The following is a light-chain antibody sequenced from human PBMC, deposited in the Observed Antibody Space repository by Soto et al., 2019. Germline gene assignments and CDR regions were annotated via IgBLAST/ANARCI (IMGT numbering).Light chain of an antibody. Sequence: DIQMTQSPSSLSASVGDRVTITCRASQSISSYLNWYQQKPGKAPKLLIYAASSLQSGVPSSFSGSASGTDFTLTISSLQPEDFATYYCQQSYSTLFTFGPGTKVYIK. CDR2: AAS. J-gene: IGKJ3*01. V-gene: IGKV1-39*01. CDR3: QQSYSTLFT. CDR1: QSISSY.